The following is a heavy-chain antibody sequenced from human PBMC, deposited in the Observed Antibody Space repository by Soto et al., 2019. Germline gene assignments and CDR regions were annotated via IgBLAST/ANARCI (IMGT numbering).Heavy chain of an antibody. J-gene: IGHJ4*02. CDR1: GFPFSSYA. CDR3: AKSLSASPNYFFDS. D-gene: IGHD1-1*01. V-gene: IGHV3-23*01. Sequence: GESLKISCAASGFPFSSYATTWVRQTPGKGLEWVSGISGSGGITYYADSVKGRFTISRDNSNNTLFLQMHSLRADDTAVYYCAKSLSASPNYFFDSWGQGTLVTVSS. CDR2: ISGSGGIT.